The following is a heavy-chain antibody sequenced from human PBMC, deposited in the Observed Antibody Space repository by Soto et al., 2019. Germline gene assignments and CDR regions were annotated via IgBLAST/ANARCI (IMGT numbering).Heavy chain of an antibody. CDR3: ARGRLRAVIMGYFDY. V-gene: IGHV1-69*13. J-gene: IGHJ4*02. D-gene: IGHD3-3*01. CDR1: GYTFTSYG. CDR2: ISAFIGKT. Sequence: SVKVSCKASGYTFTSYGISWVRQAPGQGLEWMGGISAFIGKTNYAQKFQGRVTITADESTSTAYMELSSLRSEDTAVYYCARGRLRAVIMGYFDYWGQGTLVTVSS.